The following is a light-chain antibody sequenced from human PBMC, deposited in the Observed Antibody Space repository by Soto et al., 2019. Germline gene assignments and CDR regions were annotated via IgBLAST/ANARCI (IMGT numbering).Light chain of an antibody. V-gene: IGLV7-43*01. CDR3: LLYYHGAHV. CDR2: TIS. CDR1: TGAVTSDSY. J-gene: IGLJ1*01. Sequence: QAVVTQEPSLTVSPGGTVTLICASSTGAVTSDSYPSWFQQKPGQAPRALIYTISNKHSWTPARFSGSLLGGKAALTLSDVQPEDEAAYFCLLYYHGAHVFGPGTKVTVL.